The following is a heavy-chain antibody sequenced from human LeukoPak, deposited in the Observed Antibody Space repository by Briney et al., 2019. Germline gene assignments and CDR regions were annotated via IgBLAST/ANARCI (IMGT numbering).Heavy chain of an antibody. J-gene: IGHJ4*02. V-gene: IGHV4-59*01. CDR3: ARNRDGWHSPFDF. Sequence: PSETLSLTCTVSGGSISSYYWSWIRQPPGKGLEWIGYIYYSGSTNYNPSLKSRVTISVDTSKNQFSLRLSSVTAADTAMYYCARNRDGWHSPFDFWGQGTLVTVSS. CDR1: GGSISSYY. D-gene: IGHD3-10*01. CDR2: IYYSGST.